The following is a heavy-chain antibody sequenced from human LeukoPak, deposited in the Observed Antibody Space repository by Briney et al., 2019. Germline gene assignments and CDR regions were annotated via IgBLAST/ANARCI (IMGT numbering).Heavy chain of an antibody. CDR2: IIPIFGTA. J-gene: IGHJ4*02. D-gene: IGHD5-18*01. V-gene: IGHV1-69*05. Sequence: ASVKVSCKASGGTFSSYAICWVRPAPGQGLGWMGGIIPIFGTANYAQKFQGRVTITTDESTSTAYMELSSLRSEDTAVYYCARGPTGRYSYGIKDYWGQGTLVTVSS. CDR3: ARGPTGRYSYGIKDY. CDR1: GGTFSSYA.